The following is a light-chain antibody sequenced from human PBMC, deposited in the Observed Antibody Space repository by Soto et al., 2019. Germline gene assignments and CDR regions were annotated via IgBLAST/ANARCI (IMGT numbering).Light chain of an antibody. CDR1: SSDVGGYNY. J-gene: IGLJ1*01. V-gene: IGLV2-14*01. CDR2: DVS. Sequence: QSALTQPASVSGSPGQSITISCIGTSSDVGGYNYVSWYHQHPGKAPKLIIYDVSNRPSGVSNRFSGSKSGNTASLTISGLQAEDEADYYCNSYTSSGTYVFGTGTKLTV. CDR3: NSYTSSGTYV.